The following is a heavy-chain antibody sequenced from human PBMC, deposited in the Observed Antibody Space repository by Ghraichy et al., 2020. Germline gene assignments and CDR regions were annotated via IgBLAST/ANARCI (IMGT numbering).Heavy chain of an antibody. J-gene: IGHJ1*01. V-gene: IGHV4-34*01. D-gene: IGHD6-6*01. Sequence: SQTLSLTCAVYGGSFSGYYWSWIRQPPGKGLEWIGEINHSGSTNYNPSLKSRVTISVDTSKNQFSLKLSSVTAADTAVYYCARASIAGRREKYFQRWGQGTLVTVSS. CDR2: INHSGST. CDR3: ARASIAGRREKYFQR. CDR1: GGSFSGYY.